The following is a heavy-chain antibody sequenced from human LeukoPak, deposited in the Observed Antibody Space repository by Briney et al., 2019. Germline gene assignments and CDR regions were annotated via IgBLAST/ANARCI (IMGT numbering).Heavy chain of an antibody. CDR3: ARDLGTLYSGSYYDYNWFDP. V-gene: IGHV4-59*01. CDR2: IYYSGST. Sequence: SETLSLTCTVSGGSISSYYWSWIRQPPGKGLEWTGYIYYSGSTNYNPSLKSRVTISVDTSKNQFPLKLSSVTAADTAVYYCARDLGTLYSGSYYDYNWFDPWGQGTLVTVSS. J-gene: IGHJ5*02. CDR1: GGSISSYY. D-gene: IGHD1-26*01.